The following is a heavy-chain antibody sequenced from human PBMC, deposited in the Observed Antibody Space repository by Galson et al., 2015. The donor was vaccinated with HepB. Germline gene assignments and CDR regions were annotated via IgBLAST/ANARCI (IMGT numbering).Heavy chain of an antibody. V-gene: IGHV6-1*01. J-gene: IGHJ6*02. CDR2: TYYRSKWYS. Sequence: CAISGDSVSSKSAAWNWIRQSPSRGLEWLGRTYYRSKWYSEYAASVKSRITINPDTSKNQFSLQLNSVTPEDAAVYYCARLGDVDVWGQGITVTVSS. CDR3: ARLGDVDV. CDR1: GDSVSSKSAA. D-gene: IGHD3-16*01.